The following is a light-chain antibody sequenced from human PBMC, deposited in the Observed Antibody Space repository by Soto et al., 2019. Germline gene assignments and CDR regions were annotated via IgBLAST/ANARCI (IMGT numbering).Light chain of an antibody. CDR2: DVS. CDR1: SSDVGGYNY. J-gene: IGLJ2*01. Sequence: QSVLTQPRSVSGSPGQSVTISCTGTSSDVGGYNYVSWYQQHPGKAPKLMIYDVSKRPSGVPDRFSGSKSGNTASLTISGLQAEDEADYYCCSYAGSYTLVVFGGGTKSPS. CDR3: CSYAGSYTLVV. V-gene: IGLV2-11*01.